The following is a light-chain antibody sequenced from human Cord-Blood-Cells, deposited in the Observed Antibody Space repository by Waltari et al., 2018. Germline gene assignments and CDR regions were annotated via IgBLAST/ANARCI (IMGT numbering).Light chain of an antibody. CDR3: SSYTSSSTVV. CDR1: SSEVGGSNY. V-gene: IGLV2-14*01. J-gene: IGLJ2*01. Sequence: QSALTQPAPVSGSPGQSITIFCTGPSSEVGGSNYVYRYQQHPGKAPKLMIYDVSNLPSGVSNRFSGSKSGNTASLTYSGLQAEDEADYYCSSYTSSSTVVFGGGTKLTVL. CDR2: DVS.